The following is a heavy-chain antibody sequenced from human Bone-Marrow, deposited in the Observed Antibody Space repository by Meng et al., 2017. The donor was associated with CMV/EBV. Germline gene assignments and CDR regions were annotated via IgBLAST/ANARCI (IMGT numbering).Heavy chain of an antibody. V-gene: IGHV3-21*01. CDR1: GFTFSSYA. CDR2: ISSSSSYI. CDR3: AKQSNTRYGSGSSLGAFDI. Sequence: GESLKISCAASGFTFSSYAMCWVRQAPGKGLEWVSSISSSSSYIYYADSVKGRFTITRDNAKNTLYLQMNSLRAEDTAVYCCAKQSNTRYGSGSSLGAFDIWGQGTMVTVSS. D-gene: IGHD3-10*01. J-gene: IGHJ3*02.